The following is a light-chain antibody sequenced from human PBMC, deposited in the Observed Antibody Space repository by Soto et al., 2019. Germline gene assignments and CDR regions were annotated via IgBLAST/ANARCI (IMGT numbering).Light chain of an antibody. CDR3: QQYKT. V-gene: IGKV1-16*01. Sequence: GDRVTITCRASQSISKYVNWYQHKPGKAPTVLIHAASSLQSGVPSRFSGSGSGTKFTLTISSLQPDYFATYYCQQYKTFGQGTKVDIK. J-gene: IGKJ1*01. CDR2: AAS. CDR1: QSISKY.